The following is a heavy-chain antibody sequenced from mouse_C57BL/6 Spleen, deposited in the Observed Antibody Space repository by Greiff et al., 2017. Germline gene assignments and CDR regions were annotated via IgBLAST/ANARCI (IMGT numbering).Heavy chain of an antibody. V-gene: IGHV1-54*01. CDR1: GYAFTNYL. Sequence: VQLQQSGAELVRPGTSVKVSCKASGYAFTNYLIEWVKQRPGQGLEWIGVINPGSGGTNYNEKIKGKATLTADKSSSTAYMQLSSLTSEDSAVYFCARGGATTVVADWYFDVWGTGTTVTVSS. CDR3: ARGGATTVVADWYFDV. D-gene: IGHD1-1*01. J-gene: IGHJ1*03. CDR2: INPGSGGT.